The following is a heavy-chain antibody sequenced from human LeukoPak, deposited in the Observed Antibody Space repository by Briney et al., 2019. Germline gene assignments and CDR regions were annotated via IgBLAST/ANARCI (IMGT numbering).Heavy chain of an antibody. CDR3: TTSPSRSPFHI. CDR1: GFTFSSYS. J-gene: IGHJ3*02. V-gene: IGHV3-21*01. Sequence: GGSLRLFCADSGFTFSSYSMHWVRQAPGEGLQWVSSISDDSNYIFYADSVKGRFTISRDNAKNSLFLQMNSLRAEDTALYYCTTSPSRSPFHIWGQGTMVTVSS. CDR2: ISDDSNYI.